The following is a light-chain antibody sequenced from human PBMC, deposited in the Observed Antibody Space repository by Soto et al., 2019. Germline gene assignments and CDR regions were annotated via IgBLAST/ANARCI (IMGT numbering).Light chain of an antibody. CDR1: QSVRTS. CDR3: QQRSNWPGT. J-gene: IGKJ1*01. V-gene: IGKV3-11*01. CDR2: DAS. Sequence: EIVLTQSPATLSLSPGERATLSCRASQSVRTSLAWYQQQPGQAPRLLIYDASNRATGIPARFSGSGSGTDFTLTISSLQPKDFAVSYCQQRSNWPGTFGQGTKVEIK.